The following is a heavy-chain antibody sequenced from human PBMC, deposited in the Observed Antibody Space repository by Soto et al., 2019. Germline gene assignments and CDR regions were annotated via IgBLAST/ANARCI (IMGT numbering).Heavy chain of an antibody. CDR3: AKSEPQLSRYYYYYGMDV. CDR2: ISWNSGSI. D-gene: IGHD6-13*01. J-gene: IGHJ6*02. V-gene: IGHV3-9*01. Sequence: PGGSLRLSCAASGFTFDDYAMHWVRQAPGKGLEWVSRISWNSGSIGYADSVKGRFTISRDNAKNSLYLQMNSLRAEDTALYYCAKSEPQLSRYYYYYGMDVWGQGTTVTVSS. CDR1: GFTFDDYA.